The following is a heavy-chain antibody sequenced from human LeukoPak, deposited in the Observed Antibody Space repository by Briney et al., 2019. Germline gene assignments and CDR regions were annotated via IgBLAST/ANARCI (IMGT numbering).Heavy chain of an antibody. CDR2: MYHSGST. D-gene: IGHD4-17*01. CDR3: ARVHGDYVDN. J-gene: IGHJ4*02. Sequence: SETLSLTCAVSGYSISSGYYWGWIRQPPGKGLEWIGSMYHSGSTYYNPSLKSRVTISVDTSKNQFSLKLSSVTAADTAVYYCARVHGDYVDNWGQGTLVTVSS. V-gene: IGHV4-38-2*01. CDR1: GYSISSGYY.